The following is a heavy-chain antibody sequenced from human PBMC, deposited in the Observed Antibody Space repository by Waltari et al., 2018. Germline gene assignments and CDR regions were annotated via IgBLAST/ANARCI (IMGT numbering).Heavy chain of an antibody. CDR1: GFTFDTHG. J-gene: IGHJ4*02. D-gene: IGHD3-16*01. CDR2: LTWNGGTT. V-gene: IGHV3-20*04. Sequence: EVYLVESGGTVVRPGGSLRLSCTTSGFTFDTHGMNWVRQAPGKGLEWVSGLTWNGGTTFYADSVKGRFTVSRDNAKNSLYLQMNSLTAEDTALYYCARDISYGGFDYWGQGTPVTVSS. CDR3: ARDISYGGFDY.